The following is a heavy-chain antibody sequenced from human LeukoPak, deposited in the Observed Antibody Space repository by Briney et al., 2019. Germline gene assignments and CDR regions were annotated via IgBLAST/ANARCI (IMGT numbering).Heavy chain of an antibody. J-gene: IGHJ6*03. D-gene: IGHD2-2*01. CDR1: GFTFSSYG. V-gene: IGHV3-30*02. Sequence: GGSLRLSCAASGFTFSSYGMHWVSQAPGRGREWVAFIRSDGSIKYYTESLKGRFTISRDNSKNTLYLQINSLRAEDTAVYYCAKEQLRYCSSTSCSYYYYYMDVWGKGTTVTVSS. CDR3: AKEQLRYCSSTSCSYYYYYMDV. CDR2: IRSDGSIK.